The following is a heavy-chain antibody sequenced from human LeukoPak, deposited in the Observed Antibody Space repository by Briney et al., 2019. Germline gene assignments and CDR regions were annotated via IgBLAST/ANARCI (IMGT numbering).Heavy chain of an antibody. V-gene: IGHV3-23*01. Sequence: GGSLRLSCAASGFAFSSYGMSWVRQAPGKGLEWVSSVSGSGRYTFYGDSVKGRFTLSRDNSKNTLYLQMNSLRAEDTAVYYCAKRADTDSSVYRQYYFGYWGQGTLVTVSS. J-gene: IGHJ4*02. CDR2: VSGSGRYT. D-gene: IGHD5-18*01. CDR3: AKRADTDSSVYRQYYFGY. CDR1: GFAFSSYG.